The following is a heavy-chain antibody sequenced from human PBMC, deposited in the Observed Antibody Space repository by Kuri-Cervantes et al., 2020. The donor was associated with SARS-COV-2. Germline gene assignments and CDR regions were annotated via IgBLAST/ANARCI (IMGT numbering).Heavy chain of an antibody. J-gene: IGHJ3*02. CDR1: GFTSSSYC. CDR2: IRYDGSNK. D-gene: IGHD3-16*01. CDR3: AKDGGLREGHDAFDI. V-gene: IGHV3-30*02. Sequence: GGFLSLSCAASGFTSSSYCMHWVRQAPGKGMEWVAFIRYDGSNKYYADSVKSRFTISRDNSKITLYLQMTSMRAKDTAVYYCAKDGGLREGHDAFDIWGQGTMVTVSS.